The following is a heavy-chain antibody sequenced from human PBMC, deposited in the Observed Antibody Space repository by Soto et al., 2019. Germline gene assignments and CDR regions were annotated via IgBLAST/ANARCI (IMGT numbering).Heavy chain of an antibody. Sequence: GASVKVSCKASGGTFSSYTISWVRQAPGQGLEWMGWISAYNGNTNYAQKLQGRVTMTTDTSTSTAYMELRSLRSDDTAVYYCARDLIIRRYDFWSGCYWNWFDPWGQGTLVTVSS. D-gene: IGHD3-3*01. V-gene: IGHV1-18*01. CDR1: GGTFSSYT. CDR3: ARDLIIRRYDFWSGCYWNWFDP. J-gene: IGHJ5*02. CDR2: ISAYNGNT.